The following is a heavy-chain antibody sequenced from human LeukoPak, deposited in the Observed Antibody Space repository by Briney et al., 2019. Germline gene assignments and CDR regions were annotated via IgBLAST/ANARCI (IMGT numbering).Heavy chain of an antibody. CDR3: ARTHPTYYYDSSGYYGFSSNAFDI. Sequence: GGSLRLSCAASGFTFSSYSMNWVRQAPGKGLEWVSSISSSSSYIYYADSVKGRFTISRDNAKNSLYLQMNSLRAEDTAVYYCARTHPTYYYDSSGYYGFSSNAFDIWGQGTMVTVSS. CDR2: ISSSSSYI. CDR1: GFTFSSYS. J-gene: IGHJ3*02. V-gene: IGHV3-21*01. D-gene: IGHD3-22*01.